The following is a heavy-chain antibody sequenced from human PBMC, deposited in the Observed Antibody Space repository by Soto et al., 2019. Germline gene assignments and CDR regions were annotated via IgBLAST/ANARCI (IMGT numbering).Heavy chain of an antibody. Sequence: SETLSLTCTVSGDSISSYYWSWIRQPPGKGLEFIGYIIFSGSTNYNPSLKTRVTMSVDTSKNQFSLKVNSVTAADTAVYYCARDRRLVVVAADPNPHDAFDIWGQGTMVTVSS. V-gene: IGHV4-59*01. D-gene: IGHD2-15*01. CDR3: ARDRRLVVVAADPNPHDAFDI. J-gene: IGHJ3*02. CDR1: GDSISSYY. CDR2: IIFSGST.